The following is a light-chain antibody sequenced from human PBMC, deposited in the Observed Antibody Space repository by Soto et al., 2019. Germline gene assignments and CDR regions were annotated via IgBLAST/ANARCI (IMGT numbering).Light chain of an antibody. CDR1: QGINNW. J-gene: IGKJ4*01. CDR2: AAS. V-gene: IGKV1-12*01. Sequence: DIQMTQSPSSVSASVGDTVSITCRASQGINNWLAWYQQKPGKAPQVLIYAASSLQSGVPSRFSGIGFGTDFTLTITSLQPEDFATYFCQQANNFPLTFGGGTKIEIK. CDR3: QQANNFPLT.